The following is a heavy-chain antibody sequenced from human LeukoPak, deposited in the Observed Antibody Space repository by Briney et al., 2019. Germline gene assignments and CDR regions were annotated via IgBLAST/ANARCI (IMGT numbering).Heavy chain of an antibody. D-gene: IGHD3-22*01. CDR1: GFTFGSYG. CDR3: ARDRYYDSSGAFDI. Sequence: PGGSLRLSCAASGFTFGSYGMHWVRQAPGKGLEWVAFIRYDGSNKYYADSVKGRFTISRDNSKNTLYLQMNSLRAEDTAVYYCARDRYYDSSGAFDIWGQGTMVTVSS. CDR2: IRYDGSNK. J-gene: IGHJ3*02. V-gene: IGHV3-30*02.